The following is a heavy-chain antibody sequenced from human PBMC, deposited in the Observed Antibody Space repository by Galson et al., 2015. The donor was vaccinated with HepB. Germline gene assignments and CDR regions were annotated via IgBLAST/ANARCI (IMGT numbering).Heavy chain of an antibody. Sequence: SVKVSCKASGYTFTGDYMHWVRQAPGQGLEWMGWINPNSGGTNSAQKFQGRVTMTRDTSISTAYMELSRLRSDDTAVYYCAREPRDYYYGMDVWGQGTTVIVSS. D-gene: IGHD3-10*01. CDR1: GYTFTGDY. CDR2: INPNSGGT. J-gene: IGHJ6*02. CDR3: AREPRDYYYGMDV. V-gene: IGHV1-2*02.